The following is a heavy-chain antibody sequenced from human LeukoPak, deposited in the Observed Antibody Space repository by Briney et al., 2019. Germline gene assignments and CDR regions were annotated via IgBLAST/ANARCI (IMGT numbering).Heavy chain of an antibody. CDR3: VRSWGTYVDVLSEQFYYGMDV. J-gene: IGHJ6*02. D-gene: IGHD3-9*01. CDR1: GGTFSSYA. V-gene: IGHV1-69*04. Sequence: SVKVSCKASGGTFSSYAISWVRQAPGQGLEWMGRIIPIVGVTKYAQRVQGRITITADISTTTAYMELTSLRSGDSAVYYCVRSWGTYVDVLSEQFYYGMDVWGQGTTVTVSS. CDR2: IIPIVGVT.